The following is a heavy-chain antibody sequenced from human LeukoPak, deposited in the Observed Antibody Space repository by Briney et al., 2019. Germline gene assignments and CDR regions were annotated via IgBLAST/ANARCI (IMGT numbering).Heavy chain of an antibody. CDR2: INPNSGGT. V-gene: IGHV1-2*02. Sequence: ASVKVSCKASGYTFTGYYMHWVRQAPGQGLEWMGWINPNSGGTNYAQKFQGRVTMTRDTSISTAYMELSRLRSDDTAVYYCARDYCSSTSCYFPDAFDIWGQGTMVTVSS. CDR3: ARDYCSSTSCYFPDAFDI. D-gene: IGHD2-2*01. J-gene: IGHJ3*02. CDR1: GYTFTGYY.